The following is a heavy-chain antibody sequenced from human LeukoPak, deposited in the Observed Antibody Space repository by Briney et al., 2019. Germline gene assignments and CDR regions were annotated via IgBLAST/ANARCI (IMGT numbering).Heavy chain of an antibody. CDR2: ISGSGGST. Sequence: GGSLRLSCAASGFTFSSYAMSWARQAPGKGLEWVSAISGSGGSTYYADSVKGRFTISRDNSKNTLYLQMNSLRAEDTAVYYCAKDPSYFYGSGSSPFDYWGQGTLVTVSS. CDR1: GFTFSSYA. CDR3: AKDPSYFYGSGSSPFDY. V-gene: IGHV3-23*01. D-gene: IGHD3-10*01. J-gene: IGHJ4*02.